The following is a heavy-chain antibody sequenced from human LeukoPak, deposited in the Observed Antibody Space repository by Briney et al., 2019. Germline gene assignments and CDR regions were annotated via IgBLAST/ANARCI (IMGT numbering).Heavy chain of an antibody. V-gene: IGHV3-30*02. J-gene: IGHJ4*02. D-gene: IGHD3-22*01. CDR3: ANSPAYYYDSRVFGY. CDR1: GFTFSSYG. Sequence: GGSLRLSCAASGFTFSSYGMHWVRQAPGKGLEWVAFIRYDGSNKYYADSVKGRFTISRDNSKNTLYLQMNSLRAEDTAVYYCANSPAYYYDSRVFGYWGQGTLVTVSS. CDR2: IRYDGSNK.